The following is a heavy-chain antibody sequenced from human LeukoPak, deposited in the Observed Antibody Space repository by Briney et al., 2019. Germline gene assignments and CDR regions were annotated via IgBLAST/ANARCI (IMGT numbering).Heavy chain of an antibody. D-gene: IGHD3-3*01. CDR1: GGSISSGGYY. V-gene: IGHV4-31*03. CDR2: IYYSGST. J-gene: IGHJ3*02. Sequence: SETLSLTCTVSGGSISSGGYYWSWIRQHPGKGLEWIGYIYYSGSTYYNPSLKSRVTISVDTSKNQFSLKPSSVTAADTAVYYCARSRPITIFGVVGATAFDIWGQGTMVTVSS. CDR3: ARSRPITIFGVVGATAFDI.